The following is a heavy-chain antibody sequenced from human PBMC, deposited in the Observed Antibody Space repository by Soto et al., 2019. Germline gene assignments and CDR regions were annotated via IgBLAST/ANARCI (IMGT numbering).Heavy chain of an antibody. D-gene: IGHD6-19*01. Sequence: GGSLRLSCAASGFTFSSYGMHWVRQAPGKGLEWVAVISYDGSNKYYADSVKGRFTISRDNSKNTLYLQMNSLRAEDTAVYYCAKESFAAGYFDYWGQGTLVTVSA. CDR2: ISYDGSNK. CDR3: AKESFAAGYFDY. V-gene: IGHV3-30*18. CDR1: GFTFSSYG. J-gene: IGHJ4*02.